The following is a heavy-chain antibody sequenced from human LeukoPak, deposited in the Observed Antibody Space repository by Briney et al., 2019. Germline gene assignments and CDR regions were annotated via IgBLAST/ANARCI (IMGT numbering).Heavy chain of an antibody. V-gene: IGHV3-7*03. CDR2: IKQDGSEK. Sequence: GGSLRLSCAASGFTFSSYWMTWVRQAPGKGLEWVANIKQDGSEKYYVDSVKGRFTISRDNAKNSLYPQMNSLRAEDTAVYYCAAEIYYYYGMDVWGQGTTVTVSS. CDR1: GFTFSSYW. J-gene: IGHJ6*02. CDR3: AAEIYYYYGMDV.